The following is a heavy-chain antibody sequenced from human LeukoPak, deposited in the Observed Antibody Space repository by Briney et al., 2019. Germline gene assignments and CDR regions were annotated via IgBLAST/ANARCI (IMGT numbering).Heavy chain of an antibody. CDR2: ISYSGST. Sequence: KPSETLSLTCTVSGGSISSSSYYWGWIRQPQGKGLEWIGSISYSGSTYYNPSLKSRVTISVDTSKNQFSLKLSSVTAADTAVYYCARQYYYGSGFFDYWGQGTLVTVSS. D-gene: IGHD3-10*01. J-gene: IGHJ4*02. CDR3: ARQYYYGSGFFDY. V-gene: IGHV4-39*01. CDR1: GGSISSSSYY.